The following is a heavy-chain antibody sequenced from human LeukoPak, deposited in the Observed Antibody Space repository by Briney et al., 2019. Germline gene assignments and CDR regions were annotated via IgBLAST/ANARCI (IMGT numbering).Heavy chain of an antibody. V-gene: IGHV4-59*12. CDR1: GGSISSYY. D-gene: IGHD3-10*01. CDR2: VYYTGST. CDR3: ARDDMVRGLHAFDI. Sequence: SETLSLTCTVSGGSISSYYWSWVRQPPGKGLEWIGFVYYTGSTNYSPSLKSRVTISVDTSKNQFSLKLSSVTAADTAVYYCARDDMVRGLHAFDIWGQGTMVTVSS. J-gene: IGHJ3*02.